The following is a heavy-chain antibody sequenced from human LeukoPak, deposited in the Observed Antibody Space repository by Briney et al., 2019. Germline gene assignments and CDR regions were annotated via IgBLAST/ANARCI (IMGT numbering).Heavy chain of an antibody. D-gene: IGHD3-9*01. V-gene: IGHV3-23*01. CDR1: GFTFSSYA. J-gene: IGHJ4*02. CDR3: AKVEHYDILTGYQYAAGFDY. CDR2: ISGSGGIP. Sequence: GGSLRLSCAASGFTFSSYAMRWVRQAPGKGLEWVSAISGSGGIPYYADSVKGRFTISRDNSKNTLYLQMNSLRAEDTAVYYCAKVEHYDILTGYQYAAGFDYWGQGTLVTVSS.